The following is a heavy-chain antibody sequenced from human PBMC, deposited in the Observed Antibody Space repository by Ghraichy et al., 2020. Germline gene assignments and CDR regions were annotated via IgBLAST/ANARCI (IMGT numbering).Heavy chain of an antibody. Sequence: GVLRLSCAASGFTVSSNYMSWVRQAPGKGLEWVSVIYSGGSTYYADSVKGRFTISRDNSKNTLYLQMNSLRAEDTAVYYCARDRTFDIWGQGTMVTVSS. CDR3: ARDRTFDI. J-gene: IGHJ3*02. V-gene: IGHV3-66*01. CDR1: GFTVSSNY. CDR2: IYSGGST.